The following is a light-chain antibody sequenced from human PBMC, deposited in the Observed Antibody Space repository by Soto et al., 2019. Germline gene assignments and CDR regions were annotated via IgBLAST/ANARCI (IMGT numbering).Light chain of an antibody. J-gene: IGKJ2*01. Sequence: EIGLTQSPGTLSLSPGERATLSCRASQNVDSSDLAWYQHKRGQAPRLLIYAAASRAPGLPDRFSGSGSGTDFTLTINRLEPEACAVYYCQQYGSSPLTFGQGNKLEI. V-gene: IGKV3-20*01. CDR3: QQYGSSPLT. CDR1: QNVDSSD. CDR2: AAA.